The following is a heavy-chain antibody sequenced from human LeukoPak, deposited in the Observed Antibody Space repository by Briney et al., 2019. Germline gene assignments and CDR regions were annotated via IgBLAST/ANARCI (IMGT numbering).Heavy chain of an antibody. J-gene: IGHJ3*02. V-gene: IGHV5-51*01. CDR3: ARRRYSHAFDI. D-gene: IGHD5-18*01. Sequence: PGESLKISCQVSGYTFTHNWIGWVRQKPGRGLEWLGVIFPADSNTAYNSSFRGQVTISADKSISTAYLQWSSLKASDTAMYYCARRRYSHAFDIWGQGTMVTVSS. CDR2: IFPADSNT. CDR1: GYTFTHNW.